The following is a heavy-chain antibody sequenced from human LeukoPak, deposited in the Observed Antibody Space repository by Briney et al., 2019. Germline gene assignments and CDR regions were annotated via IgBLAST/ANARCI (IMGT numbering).Heavy chain of an antibody. V-gene: IGHV4-61*01. D-gene: IGHD3-16*02. Sequence: PSETLSLTCTVSGGSISTSNYYWGWIRQPPGKGLEWIGYIYYSGSTNYNPSLKSRVTISVDTSKNQFSLKLSSVTAADTAVYYCARDLVYDYVWGSYRYLDYWGQGTLVTVSS. CDR2: IYYSGST. CDR3: ARDLVYDYVWGSYRYLDY. J-gene: IGHJ4*02. CDR1: GGSISTSNYY.